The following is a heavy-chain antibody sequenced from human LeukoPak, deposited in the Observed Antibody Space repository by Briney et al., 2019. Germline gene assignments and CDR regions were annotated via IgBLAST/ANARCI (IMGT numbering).Heavy chain of an antibody. V-gene: IGHV1-18*01. CDR3: ARVGLDFWSGHFDY. Sequence: ASVKVSCKASGYTFTSYGISWVRQAPGQGLEWMGWISAYNGNTNYAQKLKGRVTMTTDTSTSTAYVELRSLRSDDTAVYYCARVGLDFWSGHFDYWGQGTLVTVSS. CDR1: GYTFTSYG. D-gene: IGHD3-3*01. CDR2: ISAYNGNT. J-gene: IGHJ4*02.